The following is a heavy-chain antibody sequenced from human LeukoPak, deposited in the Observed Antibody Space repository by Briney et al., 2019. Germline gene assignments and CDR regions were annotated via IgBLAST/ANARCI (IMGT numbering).Heavy chain of an antibody. Sequence: PSETLSLTCTVSGGSVSSGSYYWSWIRQPPGKGLEWIAFIYYSGSANYNPSLKSRVTISMDTSKNQFSLKLSSVTTADTAVYYCARGRDYYDTSAGYWGQGTLVTVSS. D-gene: IGHD3-22*01. CDR2: IYYSGSA. CDR1: GGSVSSGSYY. J-gene: IGHJ4*02. CDR3: ARGRDYYDTSAGY. V-gene: IGHV4-61*01.